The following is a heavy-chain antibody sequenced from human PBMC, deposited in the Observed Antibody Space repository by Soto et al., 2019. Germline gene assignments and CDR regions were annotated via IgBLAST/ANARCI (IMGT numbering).Heavy chain of an antibody. V-gene: IGHV1-69*06. Sequence: SVKLSCRASGGTFSSYAISWVRQAPGQGLEWMGGVIPIFGTANYAQNFQGRVTITADKSTSTAYMELSSLRSEDTAVYYCARDRITMIVVGAPPLDAFDIWGQGTMVTVSS. J-gene: IGHJ3*02. CDR3: ARDRITMIVVGAPPLDAFDI. CDR1: GGTFSSYA. D-gene: IGHD3-22*01. CDR2: VIPIFGTA.